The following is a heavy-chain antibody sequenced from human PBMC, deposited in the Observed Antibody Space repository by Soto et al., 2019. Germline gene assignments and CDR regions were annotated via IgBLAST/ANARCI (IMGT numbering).Heavy chain of an antibody. CDR1: GFTFSDYY. V-gene: IGHV3-11*01. CDR3: ARDLDDYIWGSYRYDSAFDI. CDR2: ISSSGSTI. J-gene: IGHJ3*02. D-gene: IGHD3-16*02. Sequence: VQLVESGGGLVQPGGSLRLSCAASGFTFSDYYMSWIRQAPGKGLEWVSYISSSGSTIYYADSVKGRFTISRDNAKNSLYLQMNSLRAEDTAVYYCARDLDDYIWGSYRYDSAFDIWGQGTMVTVSS.